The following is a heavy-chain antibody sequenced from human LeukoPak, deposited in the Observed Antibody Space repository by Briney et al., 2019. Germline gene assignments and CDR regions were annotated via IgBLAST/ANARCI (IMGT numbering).Heavy chain of an antibody. D-gene: IGHD2-8*02. Sequence: ASVKVSCKPAGYTFTHYGISWVRQAPGQGLEWVAWISTYNGNTNYAQNLQGRVTMTTDTSTSTAYMELRSLRSDDTAVYYCARSTGYNYYYMDVWGQGTTVTVSS. CDR1: GYTFTHYG. CDR2: ISTYNGNT. V-gene: IGHV1-18*01. J-gene: IGHJ6*03. CDR3: ARSTGYNYYYMDV.